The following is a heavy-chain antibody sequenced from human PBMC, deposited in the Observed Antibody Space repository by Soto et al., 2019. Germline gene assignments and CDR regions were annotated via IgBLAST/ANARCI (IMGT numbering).Heavy chain of an antibody. Sequence: ASVKVSCKASGYTFTGYYMHWVRQAPGQGLEWMGWINPNSGGTNYAQKFQGRLTLTADKSTRTAFLELSSLRPEDTAVYYCTRGGRESNWNDGNFEYWGQGTQVTVSS. D-gene: IGHD1-20*01. CDR1: GYTFTGYY. CDR3: TRGGRESNWNDGNFEY. V-gene: IGHV1-2*02. CDR2: INPNSGGT. J-gene: IGHJ4*02.